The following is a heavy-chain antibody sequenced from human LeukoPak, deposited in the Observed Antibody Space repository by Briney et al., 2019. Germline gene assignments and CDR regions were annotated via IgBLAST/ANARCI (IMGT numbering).Heavy chain of an antibody. J-gene: IGHJ5*02. CDR1: GYIFTSYG. CDR3: AREGADDHGRLLWFDP. D-gene: IGHD4-17*01. CDR2: INTYNGNT. Sequence: GASVKVSCKASGYIFTSYGISWVRQAPGQGLEWMGWINTYNGNTKYAQKVQGRVTMTTDTSTSTAYMEVRSLTSDDTAVYYCAREGADDHGRLLWFDPWGQGTLVTVSS. V-gene: IGHV1-18*01.